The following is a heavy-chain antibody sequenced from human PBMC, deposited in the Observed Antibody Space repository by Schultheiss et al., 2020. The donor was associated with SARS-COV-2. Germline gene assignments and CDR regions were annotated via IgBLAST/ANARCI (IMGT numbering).Heavy chain of an antibody. CDR2: IGTGGDT. CDR3: AREVEWLHNWFDP. Sequence: GESLKISCAASGFAFSSYVLHWVRRAPGKGPEWVSAIGTGGDTYYADSVMGRFTISRDNAKKSLYLQMNSLRAEDTAVYYCAREVEWLHNWFDPWGQGTLVTVSS. D-gene: IGHD3-3*01. V-gene: IGHV3-47*02. CDR1: GFAFSSYV. J-gene: IGHJ5*02.